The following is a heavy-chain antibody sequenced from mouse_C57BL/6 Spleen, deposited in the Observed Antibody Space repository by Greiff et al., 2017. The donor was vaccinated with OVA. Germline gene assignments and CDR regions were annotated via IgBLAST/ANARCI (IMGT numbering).Heavy chain of an antibody. D-gene: IGHD6-1*01. CDR1: GYAFSSSW. Sequence: QVQLQQSGPELVKPGASVKISCKASGYAFSSSWMNWVKQRPGKGLEWIGRIYPGDGDTNYNGKFKGKATLTADKSSSTAYMQLSSLTSEDSAVYFCAREGSIYFDYWGQGTTLTVSS. V-gene: IGHV1-82*01. CDR3: AREGSIYFDY. CDR2: IYPGDGDT. J-gene: IGHJ2*01.